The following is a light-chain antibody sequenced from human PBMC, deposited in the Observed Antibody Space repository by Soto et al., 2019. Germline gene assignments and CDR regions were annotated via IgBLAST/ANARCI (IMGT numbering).Light chain of an antibody. Sequence: DIQMTQSPYTLSASVGARVPITCRASQGISTWLAWYQQKPGTAPKLLIYDASSLESGVPSRFSGSGSGTEFTLTISSLQPDDYATYYCQQYNSYSEAFGQGTKVDI. CDR3: QQYNSYSEA. CDR2: DAS. V-gene: IGKV1-5*01. CDR1: QGISTW. J-gene: IGKJ1*01.